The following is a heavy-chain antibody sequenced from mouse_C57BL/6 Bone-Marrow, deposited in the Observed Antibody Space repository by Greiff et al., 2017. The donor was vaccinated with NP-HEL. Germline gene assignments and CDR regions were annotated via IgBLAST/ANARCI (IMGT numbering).Heavy chain of an antibody. CDR3: TRSSMVTTWDAMYY. CDR1: GYTFTDYE. CDR2: IDPETGGT. V-gene: IGHV1-15*01. D-gene: IGHD2-2*01. J-gene: IGHJ4*01. Sequence: VQLQQSGAELVRPGASVTLSCKASGYTFTDYEMHWVKQTPVHGLEWIGAIDPETGGTAYNQKFKGKAILTADKSSSTAYMELRSLTSEDSAVYYCTRSSMVTTWDAMYYWGQGTSVTVSS.